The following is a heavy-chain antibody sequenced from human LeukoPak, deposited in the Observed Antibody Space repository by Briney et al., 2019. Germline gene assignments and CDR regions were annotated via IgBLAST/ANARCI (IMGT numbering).Heavy chain of an antibody. J-gene: IGHJ4*02. CDR2: IYYSGST. CDR3: ASVVGATTEYYFDY. Sequence: LRLSCAASGFTFSDYFMTWLRQPPGKGLERSGYIYYSGSTYYNPSLTSRVTISVDTSKNQFSLKLSSVTAADTAVYYCASVVGATTEYYFDYWGQGTLVTVSS. V-gene: IGHV4-30-4*08. D-gene: IGHD1-26*01. CDR1: GFTFSDYF.